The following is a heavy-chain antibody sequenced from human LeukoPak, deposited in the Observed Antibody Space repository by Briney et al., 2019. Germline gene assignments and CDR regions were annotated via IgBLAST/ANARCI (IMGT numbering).Heavy chain of an antibody. CDR3: ARGKYSSGWYYFDY. J-gene: IGHJ4*02. V-gene: IGHV4-59*01. D-gene: IGHD6-19*01. Sequence: ASETLSLTCTVSGGSISSYYWSWIRQPPGEGLEWIGYIYYSGSTNYNPSLKSRVTISVDTSKNQFSLKLSSVTAADTAVYYCARGKYSSGWYYFDYWGQGTLVTVSS. CDR1: GGSISSYY. CDR2: IYYSGST.